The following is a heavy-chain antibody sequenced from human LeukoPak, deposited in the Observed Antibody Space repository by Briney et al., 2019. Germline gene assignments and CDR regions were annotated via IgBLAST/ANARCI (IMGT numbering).Heavy chain of an antibody. Sequence: PSETLSLTCTVSGGSISSSSYYWGWIRQPPGKGLEWFGSIHYSGTTYYNPSLKSRVTISVDTSKNQFSLKLSSVTAADTAVYYCARPGEGSGYSSSRIDYWGQGTLVTVSS. CDR3: ARPGEGSGYSSSRIDY. V-gene: IGHV4-39*01. CDR2: IHYSGTT. J-gene: IGHJ4*02. CDR1: GGSISSSSYY. D-gene: IGHD6-13*01.